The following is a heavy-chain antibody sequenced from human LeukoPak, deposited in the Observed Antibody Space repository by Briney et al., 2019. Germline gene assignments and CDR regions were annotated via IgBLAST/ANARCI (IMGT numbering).Heavy chain of an antibody. CDR2: IYHSGSS. Sequence: PSETLSLTCTVSGYSMSCEYDWGWIRQPPGKGLEWIGSIYHSGSSYYNPSLKNRVTRSVDTSKNQFSLKLSSVTAADTAVYYCARHRCSGGSCYPMTWFDPWGQGTPVTVSS. V-gene: IGHV4-38-2*02. CDR1: GYSMSCEYD. J-gene: IGHJ5*02. D-gene: IGHD2-15*01. CDR3: ARHRCSGGSCYPMTWFDP.